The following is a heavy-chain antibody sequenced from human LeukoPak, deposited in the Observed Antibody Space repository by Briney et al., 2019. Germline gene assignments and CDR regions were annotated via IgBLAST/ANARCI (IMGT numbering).Heavy chain of an antibody. Sequence: GASVKVSYKASGYTFTGYYMHWVRQAPGQGLEWMGWINPNSGGTNYAQKFQGRVTMTRDTSISTAYMELSRLRSDDTAVYYCARSTSEVDSNYGDFDYWGQGTLVTVSS. J-gene: IGHJ4*02. CDR3: ARSTSEVDSNYGDFDY. V-gene: IGHV1-2*02. CDR1: GYTFTGYY. D-gene: IGHD4-4*01. CDR2: INPNSGGT.